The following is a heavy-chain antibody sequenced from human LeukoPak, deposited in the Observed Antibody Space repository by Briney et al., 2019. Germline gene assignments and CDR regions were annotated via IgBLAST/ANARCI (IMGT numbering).Heavy chain of an antibody. D-gene: IGHD5-18*01. CDR1: GYTFTSYG. CDR3: AKTLFGYSYGSGGDY. V-gene: IGHV1-18*01. CDR2: ISNYNGNT. Sequence: GASVKVSCKAFGYTFTSYGFNWVRQAPGQGLEWMGWISNYNGNTNYAQKLQGRVTMTTDTSTSTAYMELSRLRAEDTAVYYCAKTLFGYSYGSGGDYWGQGTLVTVSS. J-gene: IGHJ4*02.